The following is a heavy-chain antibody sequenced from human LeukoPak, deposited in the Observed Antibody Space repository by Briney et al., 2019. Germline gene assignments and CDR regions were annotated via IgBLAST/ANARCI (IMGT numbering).Heavy chain of an antibody. CDR3: VSQKWLYAFDI. CDR1: GLTVNSNY. J-gene: IGHJ3*02. CDR2: IYSGGAT. V-gene: IGHV3-53*01. D-gene: IGHD5-24*01. Sequence: PGGSLRLSCGASGLTVNSNYMSSVRQAPGKGLEWVSAIYSGGATYYADSVKGRFTVSSDDSKNTLYLQMYRLRVEDTAMYYSVSQKWLYAFDIWGQGTMVTVSS.